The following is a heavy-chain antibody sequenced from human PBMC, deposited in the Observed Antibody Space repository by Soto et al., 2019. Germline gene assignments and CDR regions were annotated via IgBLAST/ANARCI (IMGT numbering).Heavy chain of an antibody. Sequence: GGSLRLSCSVSGFNFMSYAMHWVRRAPGRRLEHVSAISRDGRITYYAASVNDRFTITRDNSKNTLYLQMSSLRVDDTAVYYCAKDQWGLSGEWLGGYFDHWGQGTQVTVSS. CDR2: ISRDGRIT. D-gene: IGHD2-8*02. CDR1: GFNFMSYA. V-gene: IGHV3-64D*06. CDR3: AKDQWGLSGEWLGGYFDH. J-gene: IGHJ4*02.